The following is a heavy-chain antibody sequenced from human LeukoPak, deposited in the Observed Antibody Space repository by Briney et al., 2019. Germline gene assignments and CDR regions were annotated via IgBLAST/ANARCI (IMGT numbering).Heavy chain of an antibody. CDR2: ISSSSGNT. Sequence: PGGSLRLSCAASGFTFSSYAMSWVRQAPGKGLEWVSSISSSSGNTYYADSVKGRFTISRDNSKNTLYLQMNSLRAEDAAVYYCAGQWELPYYFDYWGQGTLVTVSS. CDR3: AGQWELPYYFDY. J-gene: IGHJ4*02. V-gene: IGHV3-23*01. D-gene: IGHD1-26*01. CDR1: GFTFSSYA.